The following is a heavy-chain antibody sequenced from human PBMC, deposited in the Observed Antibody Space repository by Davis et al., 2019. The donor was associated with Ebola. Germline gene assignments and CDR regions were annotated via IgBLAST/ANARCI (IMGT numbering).Heavy chain of an antibody. Sequence: GESLKISCAASGFTFNNYAMSWVRQAPGKGLEWVSGISGSGASTYYVDSVKGRFTISRDNSKSTLYLQMNSLRAGDTAVYYCAKQRGYGYPAYYFDYWGQGTLVTVSS. CDR1: GFTFNNYA. CDR3: AKQRGYGYPAYYFDY. CDR2: ISGSGAST. D-gene: IGHD5-12*01. J-gene: IGHJ4*02. V-gene: IGHV3-23*01.